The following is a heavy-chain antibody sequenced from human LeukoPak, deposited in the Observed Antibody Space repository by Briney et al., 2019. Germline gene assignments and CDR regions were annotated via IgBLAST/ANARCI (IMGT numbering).Heavy chain of an antibody. J-gene: IGHJ3*02. CDR3: ARATPLSHDAFDI. V-gene: IGHV1-8*01. CDR2: MNPNSGNT. Sequence: ASVKVSCKASGYTFTSYDINWVRQATGQGLEWMGWMNPNSGNTGYAQKFQGRVTMTRNTSISTAYMELSSLRSEDTAVYYCARATPLSHDAFDIWGQGTMVTVSS. CDR1: GYTFTSYD.